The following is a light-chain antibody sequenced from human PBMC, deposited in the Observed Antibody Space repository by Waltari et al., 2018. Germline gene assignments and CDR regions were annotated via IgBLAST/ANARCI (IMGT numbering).Light chain of an antibody. Sequence: DIQMTQSPSTLSASVGYRVTITCRASQSVSSWLAWYQQKPWRAPKLLIYEASSLEGGVPSRFSGSGSGTEFTLTISSLQPDDFATYYCQQYNSHSTWTFGQGTKVEIK. CDR3: QQYNSHSTWT. CDR2: EAS. V-gene: IGKV1-5*01. CDR1: QSVSSW. J-gene: IGKJ1*01.